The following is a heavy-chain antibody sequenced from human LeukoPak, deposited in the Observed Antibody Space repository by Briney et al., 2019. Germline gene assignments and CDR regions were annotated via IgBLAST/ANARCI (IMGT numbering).Heavy chain of an antibody. V-gene: IGHV1-8*03. Sequence: ASVKVSCKASGYTFTSYDINWVRQATGQGFEWMGWMNPNSGNTGYAQKFQGRVTITRNTSISTAYMELSSLRSEDTAVYYCARVVVPAARDIYYYYYMDVWGKGTTVTVSS. J-gene: IGHJ6*03. CDR2: MNPNSGNT. D-gene: IGHD2-2*01. CDR1: GYTFTSYD. CDR3: ARVVVPAARDIYYYYYMDV.